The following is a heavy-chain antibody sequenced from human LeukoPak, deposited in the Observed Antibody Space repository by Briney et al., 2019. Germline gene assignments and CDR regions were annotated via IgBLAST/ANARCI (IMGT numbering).Heavy chain of an antibody. J-gene: IGHJ6*03. CDR1: GFNFYDYA. D-gene: IGHD3/OR15-3a*01. Sequence: PGGSLRLSCAASGFNFYDYAMHWVRQAPGKGLEWVSGISWNSVTIAYADSVRGRFTISRDNAKNSLYLQMNSLRPEDMALYYCAKSPGLESYYYYMDVWGKGTTVTVSS. V-gene: IGHV3-9*03. CDR2: ISWNSVTI. CDR3: AKSPGLESYYYYMDV.